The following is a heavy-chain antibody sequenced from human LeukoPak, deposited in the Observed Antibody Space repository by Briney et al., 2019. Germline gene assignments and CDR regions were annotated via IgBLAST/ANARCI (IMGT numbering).Heavy chain of an antibody. CDR3: AGDPSYSSAYFDI. J-gene: IGHJ3*02. V-gene: IGHV4-4*07. CDR2: MYSSGST. CDR1: GGSISSYY. Sequence: SETLSLTCTVSGGSISSYYWNWIRQPAGKELEWIGRMYSSGSTDYNPSLRSRVTMSVDTPKNQFFLKLSSVTAADTAVYYCAGDPSYSSAYFDIWGQGTMVTVSS. D-gene: IGHD6-19*01.